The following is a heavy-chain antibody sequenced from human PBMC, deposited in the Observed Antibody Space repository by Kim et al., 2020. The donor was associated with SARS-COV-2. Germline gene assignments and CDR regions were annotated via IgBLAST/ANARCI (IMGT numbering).Heavy chain of an antibody. V-gene: IGHV4-59*01. CDR3: ARGRGDYGDYYFDY. CDR1: GGSISSYY. D-gene: IGHD4-17*01. CDR2: IYYSGST. J-gene: IGHJ4*02. Sequence: SETLSLTCTVSGGSISSYYWSWIRQPPGKGLEWIGYIYYSGSTNYNPSLKSRVTISVDTSKNQFSLKLSSVTAADTAVYYCARGRGDYGDYYFDYWGQGTLVTVSS.